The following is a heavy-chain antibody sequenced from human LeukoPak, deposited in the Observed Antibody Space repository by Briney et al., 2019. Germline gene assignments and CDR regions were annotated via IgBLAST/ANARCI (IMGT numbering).Heavy chain of an antibody. J-gene: IGHJ6*02. Sequence: ASVKVSCKASGYTFTGYYMHWVRQAPGQGLEWMGWINPNSGGTNYAQKFQGRVTMTRDTPISTAYMELSRLRSDDTAVYYCASGITMVRGVLYYYYYGMDVWGQGTTVTVSS. CDR3: ASGITMVRGVLYYYYYGMDV. CDR1: GYTFTGYY. D-gene: IGHD3-10*01. CDR2: INPNSGGT. V-gene: IGHV1-2*02.